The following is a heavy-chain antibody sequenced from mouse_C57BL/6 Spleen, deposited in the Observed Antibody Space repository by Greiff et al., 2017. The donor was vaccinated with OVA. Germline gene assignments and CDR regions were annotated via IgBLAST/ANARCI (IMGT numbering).Heavy chain of an antibody. Sequence: SGAELVRPGASVKMSCKASGYTFTSYNMHWVKQTPRQGLEWIGAIYPGNGDTSYNQKFKGKATLTVDKSSSTAYMQLSSLTSEDSAVYFCARGYYGSWSYYYAMDYWGQGTSVTVSS. CDR1: GYTFTSYN. J-gene: IGHJ4*01. D-gene: IGHD1-1*01. V-gene: IGHV1-12*01. CDR2: IYPGNGDT. CDR3: ARGYYGSWSYYYAMDY.